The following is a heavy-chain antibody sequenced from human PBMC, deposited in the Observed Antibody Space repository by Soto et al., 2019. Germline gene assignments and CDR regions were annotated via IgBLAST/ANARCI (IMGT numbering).Heavy chain of an antibody. J-gene: IGHJ6*03. D-gene: IGHD3-10*01. CDR2: IYYSGST. V-gene: IGHV4-59*08. Sequence: SETLSLTCTVSGGSISSYYWSWIRQPPGKGLEWIGYIYYSGSTNYNPSLKSRVTISVDTSKNQFSLKLSSVTAADTAVYYCARHPGHGSGSYYEPAYSYFNAVWGTGPTVTLSS. CDR3: ARHPGHGSGSYYEPAYSYFNAV. CDR1: GGSISSYY.